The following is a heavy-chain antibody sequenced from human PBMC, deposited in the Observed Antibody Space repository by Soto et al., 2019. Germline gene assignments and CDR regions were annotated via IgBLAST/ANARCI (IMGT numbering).Heavy chain of an antibody. J-gene: IGHJ4*02. CDR2: GAYSGTT. CDR3: ARSATVTQYDY. V-gene: IGHV4-61*01. Sequence: QVQLQESGPGLVKPSETLSLTCTVSGVSVSSGSFYWAWIRQPPGKGLEWIGFGAYSGTTNYKPSLKSRVTIPVDTSRSQISLKVSSLTAADTAVYYCARSATVTQYDYWGQGTLVTVSS. CDR1: GVSVSSGSFY. D-gene: IGHD4-17*01.